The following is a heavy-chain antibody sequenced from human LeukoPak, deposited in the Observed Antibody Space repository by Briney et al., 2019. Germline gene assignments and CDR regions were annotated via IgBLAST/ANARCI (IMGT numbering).Heavy chain of an antibody. CDR2: INPDSGGT. CDR3: ARHNTVNYYGSGSYPFDY. V-gene: IGHV1-2*04. J-gene: IGHJ4*02. CDR1: GYTFTSYG. Sequence: ASVKVSCKASGYTFTSYGISWVRQAPGQGLEWMGWINPDSGGTSYAQKFQGWVTMTRDTSITTAYMELSRLRSDDTAVYYCARHNTVNYYGSGSYPFDYWGQGTLVTVSS. D-gene: IGHD3-10*01.